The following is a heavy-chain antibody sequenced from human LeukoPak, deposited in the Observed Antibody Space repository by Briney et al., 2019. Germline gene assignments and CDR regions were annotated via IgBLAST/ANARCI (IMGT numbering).Heavy chain of an antibody. V-gene: IGHV3-23*01. CDR2: ISGSGGNK. CDR1: RFTFSSNG. CDR3: AKNPQPYSSTWTGYFQH. D-gene: IGHD6-13*01. Sequence: GGSLRLSCAASRFTFSSNGMSWVRQAPGKGLEWVSGISGSGGNKYYAASVKGRFTISRDNSKNTLYLQMNSLRAEDTALYYCAKNPQPYSSTWTGYFQHWGQGTLVTVSS. J-gene: IGHJ1*01.